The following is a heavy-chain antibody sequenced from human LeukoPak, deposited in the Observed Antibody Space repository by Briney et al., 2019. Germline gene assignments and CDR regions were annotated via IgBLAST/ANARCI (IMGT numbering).Heavy chain of an antibody. CDR1: GGTFSSYA. V-gene: IGHV1-18*01. Sequence: GSSVKVSCKASGGTFSSYAISWVRQAPGQGLEWMGWISAYNGNTNYAQKLQGRVTMTTDTSTSTAYMELRSLRSDDTAVYYCARDRCGTIWGGSDYLLCYYYYYGMDVWGQGTTVTVSS. CDR3: ARDRCGTIWGGSDYLLCYYYYYGMDV. D-gene: IGHD3-16*01. J-gene: IGHJ6*02. CDR2: ISAYNGNT.